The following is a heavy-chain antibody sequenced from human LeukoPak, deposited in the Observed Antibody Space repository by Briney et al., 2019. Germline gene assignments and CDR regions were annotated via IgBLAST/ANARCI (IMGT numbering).Heavy chain of an antibody. CDR1: GGSFSSYY. CDR2: IYYSGST. J-gene: IGHJ4*02. CDR3: ARGVPYYYDSSGYYRYYFDY. V-gene: IGHV4-59*01. Sequence: PSETLSLTCTVSGGSFSSYYWSWIRQPPGKGLEWIGYIYYSGSTNYNPSLKSRVTISVDTSKNQFSLKLSSVTAADTAVYYCARGVPYYYDSSGYYRYYFDYWGQGTLVTVSS. D-gene: IGHD3-22*01.